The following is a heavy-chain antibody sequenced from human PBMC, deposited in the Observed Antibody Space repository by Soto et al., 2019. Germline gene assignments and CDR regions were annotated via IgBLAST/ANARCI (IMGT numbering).Heavy chain of an antibody. CDR2: ISSSSTI. Sequence: GGSLRLSCAASGITFTSYSMNWVRQAPGKGLEWVSSISSSSTIYYADSVKGRFTISRDNAKNSLYLQMNSLRDEDTAVYYCARDKRKDFSMIVEDTSNYYYYGMDVWGQGTTVTVSS. CDR1: GITFTSYS. V-gene: IGHV3-48*02. CDR3: ARDKRKDFSMIVEDTSNYYYYGMDV. D-gene: IGHD3-22*01. J-gene: IGHJ6*02.